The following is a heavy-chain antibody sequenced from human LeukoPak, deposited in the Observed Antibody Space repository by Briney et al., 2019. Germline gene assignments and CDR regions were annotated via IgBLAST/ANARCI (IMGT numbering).Heavy chain of an antibody. CDR2: ISYSGST. J-gene: IGHJ6*03. Sequence: PSETLSLTCTVSGGSGSSDSWSWIRQPPGQGLEWIGYISYSGSTSYNPSLKSRVTISVDPSKSQLSLRLRSVTAADTAVDYCARRTRSFSYTYGDAYYSSSMAVWGKGT. V-gene: IGHV4-59*02. CDR1: GGSGSSDS. CDR3: ARRTRSFSYTYGDAYYSSSMAV. D-gene: IGHD5-18*01.